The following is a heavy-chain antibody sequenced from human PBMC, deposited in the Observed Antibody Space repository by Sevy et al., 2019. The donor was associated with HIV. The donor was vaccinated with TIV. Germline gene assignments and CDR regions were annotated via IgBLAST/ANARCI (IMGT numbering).Heavy chain of an antibody. J-gene: IGHJ4*02. CDR2: IIPIFGTA. V-gene: IGHV1-69*13. Sequence: SVKVSCKASGGTFSSYAISWVRQAPGQGLEWTGGIIPIFGTANYPQKFQGRVTITADVSTSTAYMELSSLRSEDTAVYYCAGSGDPINLFDYWGQGTLVIVSS. D-gene: IGHD2-21*02. CDR1: GGTFSSYA. CDR3: AGSGDPINLFDY.